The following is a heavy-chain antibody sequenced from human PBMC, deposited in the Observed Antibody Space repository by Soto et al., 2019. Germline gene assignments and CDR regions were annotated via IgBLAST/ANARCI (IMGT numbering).Heavy chain of an antibody. Sequence: QVQLVESGGGVVQPGRSLRLSCAASGFTFSSYGMHWVRQAPGKGLEWVAVISYDGSKKYYADSLKGRFTISRDNSKNTLYLQMNSLRAEDTAVYYCAKEWVYDTSGWSFDYWGQGTLVTVSS. CDR3: AKEWVYDTSGWSFDY. D-gene: IGHD3-22*01. V-gene: IGHV3-30*18. CDR2: ISYDGSKK. CDR1: GFTFSSYG. J-gene: IGHJ4*02.